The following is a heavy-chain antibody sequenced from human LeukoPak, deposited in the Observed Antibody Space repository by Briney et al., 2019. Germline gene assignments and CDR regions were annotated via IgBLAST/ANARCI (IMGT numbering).Heavy chain of an antibody. CDR3: ARDRIIYGDYGDAFDI. CDR1: GFTFSRYS. CDR2: ISSSSSYI. D-gene: IGHD4-17*01. Sequence: GGSLTLSCAASGFTFSRYSMNWVRQARGGGLEWVSSISSSSSYIYYADSLKGRFTISRDNDKNSLYVQMNSLRAKDTAVYFCARDRIIYGDYGDAFDIWGRGTMVTVSS. V-gene: IGHV3-21*01. J-gene: IGHJ3*02.